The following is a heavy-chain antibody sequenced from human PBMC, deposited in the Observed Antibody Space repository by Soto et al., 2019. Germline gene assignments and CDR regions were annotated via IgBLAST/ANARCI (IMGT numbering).Heavy chain of an antibody. CDR2: IIPIFGTA. J-gene: IGHJ6*02. CDR1: GGTFSSYA. Sequence: QVQLVQSGAEVKKPGSSVKVSCKASGGTFSSYAISWVRQAPGQGLEWMGGIIPIFGTANYAQKFQGRVTITADESTSTAYIHLSSLRSEDTAVYYCARDDEDTAMPSGMDVWGQGTTVTVSS. V-gene: IGHV1-69*12. D-gene: IGHD5-18*01. CDR3: ARDDEDTAMPSGMDV.